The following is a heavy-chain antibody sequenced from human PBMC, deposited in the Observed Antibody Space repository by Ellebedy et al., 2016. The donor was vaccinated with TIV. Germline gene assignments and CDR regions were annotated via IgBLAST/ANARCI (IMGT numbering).Heavy chain of an antibody. Sequence: SQTLSLTCAVYGGSFSSYYWSWIRQPPGKGLEWIGYIYYSGSTNYNPSLKSRVTISVDTSKNQFSLKLSSVTAADTAVYYCVKGAAGFDYWGQGTLVTVSS. V-gene: IGHV4-59*01. J-gene: IGHJ4*02. CDR1: GGSFSSYY. D-gene: IGHD4/OR15-4a*01. CDR2: IYYSGST. CDR3: VKGAAGFDY.